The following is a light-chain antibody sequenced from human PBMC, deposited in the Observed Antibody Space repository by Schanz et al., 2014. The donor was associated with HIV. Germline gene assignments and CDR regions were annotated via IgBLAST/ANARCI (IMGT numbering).Light chain of an antibody. V-gene: IGKV1-5*03. Sequence: DIQMTQSPSSVSASVGDRVTITCRAGQSLDRWLAWYQQKPGKAPKLLIYRASYLESGVPSRFSGSGSGTEFTLTISSLQPDDFATYYCQQYKDNSLHTFGQGTKVEIK. CDR1: QSLDRW. CDR2: RAS. J-gene: IGKJ2*01. CDR3: QQYKDNSLHT.